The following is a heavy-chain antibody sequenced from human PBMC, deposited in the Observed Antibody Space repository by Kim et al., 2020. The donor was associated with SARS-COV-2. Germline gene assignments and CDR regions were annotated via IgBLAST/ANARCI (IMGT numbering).Heavy chain of an antibody. V-gene: IGHV3-23*01. CDR2: ITVGGGST. CDR1: GFTFTSNA. D-gene: IGHD3-10*01. CDR3: ARYRIGSGNYSSFDY. Sequence: GGSLRLSCAVSGFTFTSNAMSWVRQAPGKGLEWVSFITVGGGSTYYADSVKGRFTVSRDNAKNTVYLQMSSLRVEDTAMYYCARYRIGSGNYSSFDYCG. J-gene: IGHJ4*01.